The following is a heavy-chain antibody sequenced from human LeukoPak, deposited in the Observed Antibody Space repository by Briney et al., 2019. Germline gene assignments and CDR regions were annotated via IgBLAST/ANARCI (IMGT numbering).Heavy chain of an antibody. V-gene: IGHV4-30-4*01. J-gene: IGHJ4*02. CDR3: ARDSIVVRGVFDY. CDR1: GGSISSGGYY. D-gene: IGHD3-10*01. CDR2: IYYSGST. Sequence: SETLSLTCTVSGGSISSGGYYWSWIRQPPGKGLEWIGYIYYSGSTYYNPSLKSRVTISVDTSKNQFSLKLSSVTAADTAVYYCARDSIVVRGVFDYWGQGTLVTVSS.